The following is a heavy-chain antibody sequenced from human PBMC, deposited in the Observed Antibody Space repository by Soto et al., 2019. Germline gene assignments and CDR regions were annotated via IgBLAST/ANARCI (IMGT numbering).Heavy chain of an antibody. CDR1: GFTFSSYG. CDR2: ISYDGSNK. CDR3: AKAMTTVTSIPFDY. D-gene: IGHD4-17*01. V-gene: IGHV3-30*18. J-gene: IGHJ4*02. Sequence: QVQLVESGGGVVQPGRSLRLSCAASGFTFSSYGMHWVRQAPGKGLEWVAVISYDGSNKYYADSVKGRFTISRDNSKNTLYLQMNSLRAEDTAVYYCAKAMTTVTSIPFDYWGQGTLVTVSS.